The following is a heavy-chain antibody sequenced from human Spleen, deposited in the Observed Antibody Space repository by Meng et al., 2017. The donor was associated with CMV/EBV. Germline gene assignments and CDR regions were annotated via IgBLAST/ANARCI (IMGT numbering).Heavy chain of an antibody. V-gene: IGHV1-18*04. CDR1: GYTFTGYY. J-gene: IGHJ6*02. Sequence: ASVKVSCKASGYTFTGYYMHWVRQAPGQGLEWMGWISAYNGNTNYAQKLQGRVTMTTDTSTSTAYMELRSLRSEDTAVYYCASPEVSSWYRRYYYYGMDVWGQGTTVTVSS. CDR3: ASPEVSSWYRRYYYYGMDV. D-gene: IGHD6-13*01. CDR2: ISAYNGNT.